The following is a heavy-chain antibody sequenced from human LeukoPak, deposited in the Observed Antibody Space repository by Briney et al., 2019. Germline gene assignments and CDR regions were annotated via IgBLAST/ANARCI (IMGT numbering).Heavy chain of an antibody. V-gene: IGHV3-7*01. J-gene: IGHJ4*02. CDR1: GFTPNTYW. CDR2: IKPDGSES. D-gene: IGHD3-10*02. CDR3: ARDVRSGLNYFVFADY. Sequence: RRSLRLSCAASGFTPNTYWMSWVRQAPGKGLEWVANIKPDGSESYYADSVKGRFSISRDNTKNSLYLQMNSLRAEDTAVYYCARDVRSGLNYFVFADYWGQGTLVTVSS.